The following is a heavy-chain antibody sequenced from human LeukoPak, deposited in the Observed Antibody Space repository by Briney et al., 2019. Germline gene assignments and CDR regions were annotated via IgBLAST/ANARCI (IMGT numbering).Heavy chain of an antibody. D-gene: IGHD6-6*01. V-gene: IGHV1-8*01. CDR1: GYTFTSYD. J-gene: IGHJ6*02. CDR3: ARGMEYSSSNYYYYGMDV. Sequence: GASVKVSCKASGYTFTSYDINWVRQATGQGLEWMGWMNPNSGNTGYAQKFQGRVTMTRNTSISTAYMELSSLRSEDTAVYYCARGMEYSSSNYYYYGMDVWGQGTTVTVSS. CDR2: MNPNSGNT.